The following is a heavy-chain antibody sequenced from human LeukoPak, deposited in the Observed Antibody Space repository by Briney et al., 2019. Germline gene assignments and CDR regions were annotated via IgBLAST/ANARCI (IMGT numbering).Heavy chain of an antibody. Sequence: SETLSLTCTVSGGSISSYYWSWIRQPAGKGLEWIGRIYTSGSTNYNPSLKSRVTISVDTSKNQFSLKLSSVTAADTAVYYCARLARRHYYYYGMDVWGQGTTVTVSS. V-gene: IGHV4-4*07. D-gene: IGHD6-25*01. CDR1: GGSISSYY. J-gene: IGHJ6*02. CDR2: IYTSGST. CDR3: ARLARRHYYYYGMDV.